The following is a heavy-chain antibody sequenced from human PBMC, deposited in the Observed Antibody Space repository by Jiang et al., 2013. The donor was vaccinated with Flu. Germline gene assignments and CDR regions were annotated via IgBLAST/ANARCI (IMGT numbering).Heavy chain of an antibody. D-gene: IGHD2-2*02. CDR3: ARGLGYCSSTSCYKYYYYMDV. V-gene: IGHV6-1*01. J-gene: IGHJ6*03. Sequence: AWNWIRQSPSRGLEWLGRTYYRSKWYNDYAVSVKSRITINPDTSKNQFSLQLNSVTPEDTAVYYCARGLGYCSSTSCYKYYYYMDVWGKGTTVTVSS. CDR2: TYYRSKWYN. CDR1: A.